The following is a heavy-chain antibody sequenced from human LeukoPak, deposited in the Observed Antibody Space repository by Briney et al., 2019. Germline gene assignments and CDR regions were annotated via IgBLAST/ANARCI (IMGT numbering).Heavy chain of an antibody. CDR3: AKAESTSGYF. V-gene: IGHV3-23*01. CDR1: GFAFSSYD. Sequence: QSGGSLRLSCAASGFAFSSYDMSWVRQSPGKGLEWVSAISGSGGSTYYADSVKGRFTISTDNSKNTLYLQMDSLRAEDTAVYYCAKAESTSGYFWGQGTLVTVSS. D-gene: IGHD5/OR15-5a*01. J-gene: IGHJ4*02. CDR2: ISGSGGST.